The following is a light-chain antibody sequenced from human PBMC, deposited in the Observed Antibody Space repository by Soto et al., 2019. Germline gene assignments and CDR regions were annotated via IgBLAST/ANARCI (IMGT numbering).Light chain of an antibody. CDR1: QNVNSN. Sequence: TLSFYPGERATLSCRASQNVNSNLAWYQQKPGQAPRLLIYAASTRAAGIPARFRGTGSGTEFLLTISSLQSEDFAVYYCLHSGNWPPSTFGQGSKVDI. V-gene: IGKV3-15*01. J-gene: IGKJ1*01. CDR3: LHSGNWPPST. CDR2: AAS.